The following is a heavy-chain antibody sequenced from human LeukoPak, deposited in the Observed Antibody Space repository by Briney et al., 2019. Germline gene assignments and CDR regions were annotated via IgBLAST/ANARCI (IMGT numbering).Heavy chain of an antibody. D-gene: IGHD3-10*01. Sequence: SETLSLTCTVSGGSISSSSYYWGWIRQPPGKGLEWIGSIYYSGSPNYNPSLKSRVTLSADTSKNQFSLKLSSVTAADTAVYYCARTYYGSGSLYYYYYYMDVWGKGTTVTVSS. CDR1: GGSISSSSYY. J-gene: IGHJ6*03. CDR3: ARTYYGSGSLYYYYYYMDV. V-gene: IGHV4-39*07. CDR2: IYYSGSP.